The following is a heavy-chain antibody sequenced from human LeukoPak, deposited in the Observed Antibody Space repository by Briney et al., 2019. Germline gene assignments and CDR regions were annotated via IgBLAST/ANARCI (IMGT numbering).Heavy chain of an antibody. CDR1: GFTFSSYS. Sequence: PGGSLRLSCAAPGFTFSSYSMNWVRQAPGKGLEWVSSISSSSSYIYYADSVKGRFTISRDNAKNSLYLQMNSLRAEDTAVYYCARDTGDSSGYYAYWGQGTLVTVSS. V-gene: IGHV3-21*01. CDR2: ISSSSSYI. D-gene: IGHD3-22*01. J-gene: IGHJ4*02. CDR3: ARDTGDSSGYYAY.